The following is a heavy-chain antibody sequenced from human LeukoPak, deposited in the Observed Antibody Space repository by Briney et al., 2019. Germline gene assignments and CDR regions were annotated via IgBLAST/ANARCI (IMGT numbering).Heavy chain of an antibody. D-gene: IGHD3-10*01. CDR1: GYTFTGYY. CDR2: INPNSGGT. Sequence: ASVKVSCKASGYTFTGYYMHWVRQAPGQGLERMGWINPNSGGTNYAQKFQGRVTMTRDKSIRTAYMELSRLTSDDTAVYYCARNIWFGESADAFDIWGQGTMVTVSS. V-gene: IGHV1-2*02. J-gene: IGHJ3*02. CDR3: ARNIWFGESADAFDI.